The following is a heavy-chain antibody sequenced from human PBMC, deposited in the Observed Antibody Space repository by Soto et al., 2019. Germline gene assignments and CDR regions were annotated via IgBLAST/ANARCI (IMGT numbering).Heavy chain of an antibody. CDR3: AKMGCSSTSCPRAFDY. CDR2: ISGSGAGT. J-gene: IGHJ4*02. D-gene: IGHD2-2*01. V-gene: IGHV3-23*01. CDR1: GFTLSSYA. Sequence: GGSLRLSCAASGFTLSSYAMSWVRQAPGKGLEWVSVISGSGAGTHYADSVKGRFTISRDNSKNTLYLQMNSLRAEDTSLYYCAKMGCSSTSCPRAFDYWGQGTLVTVSS.